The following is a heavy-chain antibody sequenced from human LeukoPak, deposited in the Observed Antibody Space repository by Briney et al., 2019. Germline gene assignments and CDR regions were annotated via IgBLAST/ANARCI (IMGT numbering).Heavy chain of an antibody. V-gene: IGHV1-8*01. J-gene: IGHJ4*02. D-gene: IGHD6-13*01. CDR1: GYTFTSYD. CDR3: GLAAAEGQFDY. Sequence: ASVKVPCKASGYTFTSYDINWVRQATGQGLEWMGWMNPNSGNTGYAQKFQGRVTMTRNTSISTAYMELSSLRSEDTAVYYCGLAAAEGQFDYWGQGTLVTVSS. CDR2: MNPNSGNT.